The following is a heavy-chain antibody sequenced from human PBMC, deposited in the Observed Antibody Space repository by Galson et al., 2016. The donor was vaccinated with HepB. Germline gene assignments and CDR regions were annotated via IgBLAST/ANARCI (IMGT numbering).Heavy chain of an antibody. J-gene: IGHJ4*02. CDR2: IYSGGSA. V-gene: IGHV3-53*01. CDR3: ARDPWLDY. CDR1: GFTVSVHY. D-gene: IGHD3-10*01. Sequence: SLRLSCAASGFTVSVHYMHWVRQAPGKGLEWVSVIYSGGSAYYADSVKGRFTISRDTSKNTLYLQMNSLRGEDTAVYYCARDPWLDYWGQGTLVTVSS.